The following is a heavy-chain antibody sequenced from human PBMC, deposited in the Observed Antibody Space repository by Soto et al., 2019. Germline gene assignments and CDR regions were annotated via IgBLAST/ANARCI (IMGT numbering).Heavy chain of an antibody. V-gene: IGHV4-39*01. J-gene: IGHJ4*02. CDR2: MYYSGAT. D-gene: IGHD3-3*01. CDR3: ASAPVIFGVITIYYFDS. CDR1: GDSMRSESYY. Sequence: SETLSLTCTVSGDSMRSESYYWGWIRQSPGKGLEWIGSMYYSGATYYGPSLKSRVTISVDAPKNQFSLKLNSVTAADTAVYYCASAPVIFGVITIYYFDSWGQGTLVTVSS.